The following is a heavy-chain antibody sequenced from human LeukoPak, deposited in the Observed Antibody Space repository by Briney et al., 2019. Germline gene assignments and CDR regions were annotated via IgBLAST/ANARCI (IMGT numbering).Heavy chain of an antibody. CDR3: ARGAMATITRFDY. J-gene: IGHJ4*02. CDR2: ISSSSSYI. CDR1: GFTFSSYS. V-gene: IGHV3-21*01. D-gene: IGHD5-12*01. Sequence: GGSLRLSCAASGFTFSSYSMKWVRQAPGKGLEWVSSISSSSSYIYYADSVKGRFTISRDNAKNSLYLQMNSLRAEDTAVYYCARGAMATITRFDYWGQGTLVTVSS.